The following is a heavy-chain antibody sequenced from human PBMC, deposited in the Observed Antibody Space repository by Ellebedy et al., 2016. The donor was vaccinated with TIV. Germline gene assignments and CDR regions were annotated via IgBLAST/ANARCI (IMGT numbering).Heavy chain of an antibody. CDR1: GYMFSTYW. Sequence: PGGSLRLSCEGSGYMFSTYWIAWVRQMPGKGLEWMGIIYPGDSDTTYSPSFRGQVTMSVDKSINTVYLQWNSLKASDTAMYYCARRMGRGVKGKFPLDVWGQGTTAIVSS. J-gene: IGHJ6*02. CDR3: ARRMGRGVKGKFPLDV. CDR2: IYPGDSDT. V-gene: IGHV5-51*01. D-gene: IGHD3-10*01.